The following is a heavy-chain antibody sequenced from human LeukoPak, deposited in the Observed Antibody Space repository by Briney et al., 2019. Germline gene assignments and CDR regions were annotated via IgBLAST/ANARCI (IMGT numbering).Heavy chain of an antibody. CDR1: GFTFRGNL. Sequence: PGTSLRLSCAASGFTFRGNLLHWARQAPGKGLEWVAGSSSDGGEQYYADSVKGRFTFSRDNSKSTLVLQMRSLRPDDTAVYYCARESSSRRFVFDVWGQGTLVTVSS. D-gene: IGHD6-13*01. CDR3: ARESSSRRFVFDV. CDR2: SSSDGGEQ. J-gene: IGHJ3*01. V-gene: IGHV3-30*15.